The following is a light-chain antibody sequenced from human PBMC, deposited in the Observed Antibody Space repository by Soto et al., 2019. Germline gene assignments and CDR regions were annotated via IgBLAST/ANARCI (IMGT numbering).Light chain of an antibody. CDR2: GTS. J-gene: IGKJ1*01. CDR1: QIISFTY. CDR3: HQYNTPPWT. V-gene: IGKV3-20*01. Sequence: DIVLTQSPGTLSLSPGERATLSCRTSQIISFTYLAWYQQKPGQAPRLLIYGTSSRATGIPDRFSCGGSGTDYTLTISRLEPEDFAVYYCHQYNTPPWTFGLGTKVEIK.